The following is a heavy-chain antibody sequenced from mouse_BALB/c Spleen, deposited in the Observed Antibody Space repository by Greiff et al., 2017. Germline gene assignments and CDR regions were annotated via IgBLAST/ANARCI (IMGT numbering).Heavy chain of an antibody. J-gene: IGHJ2*01. V-gene: IGHV14-1*02. CDR3: DRDFDY. CDR2: IDPENGNT. Sequence: VQLKESGAELVRPGALVKLSCKASGFNIKDYYMHWVKQRPEQGLEWIGWIDPENGNTIYDPKFQGKASITADTSSNTAYLQLSSLTSEDTAVYYCDRDFDYWGQGTTRTVSS. CDR1: GFNIKDYY.